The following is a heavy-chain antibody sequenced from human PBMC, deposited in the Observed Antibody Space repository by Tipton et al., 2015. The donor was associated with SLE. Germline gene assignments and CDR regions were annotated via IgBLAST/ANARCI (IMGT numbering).Heavy chain of an antibody. D-gene: IGHD3-22*01. CDR3: ARPDDRSGYSY. V-gene: IGHV4-39*01. J-gene: IGHJ4*02. Sequence: TLSLTCTVSGVSITSSNFYWAWVRQPPGKGLEWIGSIYYSGSTYYNPSLKSRVTISLDTSKNQFSLNLSSVSAADTAVYYCARPDDRSGYSYWGQGTLVSVSS. CDR2: IYYSGST. CDR1: GVSITSSNFY.